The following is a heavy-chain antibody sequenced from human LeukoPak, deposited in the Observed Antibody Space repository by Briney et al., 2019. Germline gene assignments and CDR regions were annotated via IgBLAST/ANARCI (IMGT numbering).Heavy chain of an antibody. J-gene: IGHJ6*03. V-gene: IGHV1-8*03. D-gene: IGHD3-22*01. CDR3: ARVERLVITHYYYYYMDV. Sequence: ASVKVSCKASGYTFTSYDINWVRQATGQGLEWMGWMNPNSGNTGYAQKFQGRVTITRNTSISTAYMELSSLRSEDTAVYYCARVERLVITHYYYYYMDVWGKGTTVTISS. CDR2: MNPNSGNT. CDR1: GYTFTSYD.